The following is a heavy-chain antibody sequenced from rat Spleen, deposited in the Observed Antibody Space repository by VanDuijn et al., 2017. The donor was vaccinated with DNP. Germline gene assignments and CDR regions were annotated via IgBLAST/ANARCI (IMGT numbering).Heavy chain of an antibody. CDR1: GYSITSNY. D-gene: IGHD1-2*01. V-gene: IGHV3-1*01. CDR2: ISYSGTT. CDR3: ARSVYYYGSYIPFDY. Sequence: EVQLQESGPGLVKPSQSLSLTCSVTGYSITSNYWAWIRKLPGNKVEWMAYISYSGTTGYNPSLKSRISITRDTSKNQFFLQLNSVTTEDTATYYCARSVYYYGSYIPFDYWGQGVMVTVSS. J-gene: IGHJ2*01.